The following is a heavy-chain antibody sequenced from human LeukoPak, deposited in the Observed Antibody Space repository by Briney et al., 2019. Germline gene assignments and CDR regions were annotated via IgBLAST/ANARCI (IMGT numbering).Heavy chain of an antibody. CDR1: GFNFNIYS. D-gene: IGHD3-10*01. V-gene: IGHV3-53*01. CDR3: ARDLYYYGSGSDNFLYY. J-gene: IGHJ4*02. CDR2: INSGGST. Sequence: PGGSLRLSCRASGFNFNIYSMNWVRQAPGQGLEWVSVINSGGSTHYADSVKGRFTISRDNSKNTLYLQMNSLRAEDTAVYYCARDLYYYGSGSDNFLYYWGQGTLVTVSS.